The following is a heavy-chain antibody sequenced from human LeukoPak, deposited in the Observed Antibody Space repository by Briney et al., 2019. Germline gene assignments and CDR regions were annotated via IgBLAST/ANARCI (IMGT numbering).Heavy chain of an antibody. V-gene: IGHV3-23*01. CDR1: GFTFSSYA. Sequence: PGGFLRLSCAASGFTFSSYAMSWVRQAPGKGLEWVSAISGSGGSTYYADSVKGRFTISRDNSKNTLYLQMNSLRAEDTAVYYCAKARSSWYANHYYYYGMDVWGQGTTVTVSS. D-gene: IGHD6-13*01. J-gene: IGHJ6*02. CDR2: ISGSGGST. CDR3: AKARSSWYANHYYYYGMDV.